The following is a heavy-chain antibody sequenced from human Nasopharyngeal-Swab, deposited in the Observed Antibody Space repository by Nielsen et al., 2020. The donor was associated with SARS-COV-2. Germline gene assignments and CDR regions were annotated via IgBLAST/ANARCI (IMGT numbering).Heavy chain of an antibody. J-gene: IGHJ6*02. V-gene: IGHV3-30-3*01. D-gene: IGHD3-10*01. CDR1: GFTFSSYA. CDR2: ISYDGSNK. CDR3: ARWFGELEHDYYYHGMDV. Sequence: GESLKISCAASGFTFSSYAMHWVRQAPGKGLEWVAVISYDGSNKYYADSVKGRFTISRDNSKNTLYLQMNSLRAEDTAVYYCARWFGELEHDYYYHGMDVWGQGTTVTVSS.